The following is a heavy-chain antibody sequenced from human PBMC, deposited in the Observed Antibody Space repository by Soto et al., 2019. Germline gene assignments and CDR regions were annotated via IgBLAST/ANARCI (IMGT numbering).Heavy chain of an antibody. V-gene: IGHV4-4*02. CDR3: ARLTELGYCSSTSCSNWFDP. Sequence: KPSETLSLTCAVSGGSISSSNWWSWVRQPPGKGLEWIGEIYHSGSTNYNPSLKSRVTISVDKSKNQFSLKLSSVTAADTAVYYCARLTELGYCSSTSCSNWFDPWGQGTLVTVSS. D-gene: IGHD2-2*01. CDR2: IYHSGST. J-gene: IGHJ5*02. CDR1: GGSISSSNW.